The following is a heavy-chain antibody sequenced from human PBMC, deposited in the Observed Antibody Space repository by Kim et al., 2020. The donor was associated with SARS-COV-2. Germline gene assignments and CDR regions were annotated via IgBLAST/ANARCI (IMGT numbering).Heavy chain of an antibody. D-gene: IGHD3-3*01. Sequence: ASVKVSCKASGYTFTGYYMHWVRQAPGQGLEWMGWINPNSGGTNYAQKFQGRVTMTRDTSISTAYMELSRLRSDDTAVYYCARGVSTYYDFWSGYSHVWGKGTTVTVSS. CDR2: INPNSGGT. CDR3: ARGVSTYYDFWSGYSHV. V-gene: IGHV1-2*02. J-gene: IGHJ6*04. CDR1: GYTFTGYY.